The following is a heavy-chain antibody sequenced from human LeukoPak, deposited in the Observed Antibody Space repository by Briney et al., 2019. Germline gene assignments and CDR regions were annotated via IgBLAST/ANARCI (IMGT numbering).Heavy chain of an antibody. D-gene: IGHD6-13*01. CDR1: GSSLDNYA. V-gene: IGHV3-48*04. CDR3: AGDPSVGSTWYYYVDV. Sequence: GGSLRLSCEASGSSLDNYAMSWVRQAPGKGLEYIAYISRSSLAINYAESVRGRFIVSRDNARNSLYLPMNGLRADDTAVYHCAGDPSVGSTWYYYVDVWGKGTTVTVSS. J-gene: IGHJ6*03. CDR2: ISRSSLAI.